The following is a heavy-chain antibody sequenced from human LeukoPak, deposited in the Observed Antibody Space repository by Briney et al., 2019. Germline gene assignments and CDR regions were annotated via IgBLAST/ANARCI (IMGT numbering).Heavy chain of an antibody. CDR2: TYYRSKWYN. Sequence: SQTLSLTCAISGDSVSINSAAWNWTRQSPSRGLEWLGSTYYRSKWYNDYAVSVKSRITINPDTSKNRFSLQLNSVTPEDTAVYYCARDGTMRSGPAFDIWGQGTMVTVSS. CDR3: ARDGTMRSGPAFDI. D-gene: IGHD3-3*01. CDR1: GDSVSINSAA. V-gene: IGHV6-1*01. J-gene: IGHJ3*02.